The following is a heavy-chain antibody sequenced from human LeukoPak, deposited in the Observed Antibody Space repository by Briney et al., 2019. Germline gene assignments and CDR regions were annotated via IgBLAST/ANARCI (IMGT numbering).Heavy chain of an antibody. CDR3: ARDSTEVDAFDI. CDR1: GFTFSSYG. J-gene: IGHJ3*02. CDR2: IRYDGSNK. D-gene: IGHD4-23*01. V-gene: IGHV3-30*02. Sequence: PGGSLRLSCGASGFTFSSYGMHWVRQAPGKGLEWVAFIRYDGSNKSYSDSVRGRFTISRDNSKNTLYLQMNSLRVEDTAVYYCARDSTEVDAFDIWGQGTMVTVSS.